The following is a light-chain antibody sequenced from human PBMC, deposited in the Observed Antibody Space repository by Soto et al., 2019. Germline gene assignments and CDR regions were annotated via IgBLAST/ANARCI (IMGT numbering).Light chain of an antibody. V-gene: IGLV4-60*03. Sequence: QLVLTQSSSASASLGSSVKLTCTLSSGHSSYIIAWHQQQPGKAPRYLMKLEGSGSYNKGSGVPDRFSGSSSGADRYLTISNLQSEDEADYYCETWDSKVVFGGGTKVTVI. J-gene: IGLJ2*01. CDR1: SGHSSYI. CDR3: ETWDSKVV. CDR2: LEGSGSY.